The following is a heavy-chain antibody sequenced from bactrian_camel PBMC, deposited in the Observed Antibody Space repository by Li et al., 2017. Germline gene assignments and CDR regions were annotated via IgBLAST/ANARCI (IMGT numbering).Heavy chain of an antibody. J-gene: IGHJ6*01. CDR3: TADVLVPPTYDCISAFVTGY. V-gene: IGHV3S53*01. CDR2: IDRDGET. D-gene: IGHD3*01. CDR1: GFLSSCRK. Sequence: VQLVESGGGSVQIGGSLELSCAASGFLSSCRKMGWYRQAPGNECELVSSIDRDGETYYADSVKGRFTISQDNAANMVSLQMNSLRPEDTAVYICTADVLVPPTYDCISAFVTGYWGQGTQVTVS.